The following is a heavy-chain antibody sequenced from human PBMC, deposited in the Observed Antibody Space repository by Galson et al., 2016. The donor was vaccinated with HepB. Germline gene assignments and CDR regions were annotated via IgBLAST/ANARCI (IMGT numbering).Heavy chain of an antibody. Sequence: SETLSLTCTVSGGSISSYRYYWGWIRQTPGKGLEWIGSLYHTGTTYYNPSLKSRVSISADTSKNQLSLKLRSVTAAGTAVYYCAREPNMCSATCYVDVWGQGTLVTVSA. CDR3: AREPNMCSATCYVDV. J-gene: IGHJ1*01. D-gene: IGHD2-2*01. V-gene: IGHV4-39*02. CDR1: GGSISSYRYY. CDR2: LYHTGTT.